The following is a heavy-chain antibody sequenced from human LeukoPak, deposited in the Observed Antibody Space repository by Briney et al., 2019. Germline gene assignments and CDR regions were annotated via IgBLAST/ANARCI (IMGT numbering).Heavy chain of an antibody. CDR2: IYYSGST. D-gene: IGHD6-19*01. CDR1: GGSISSYY. CDR3: ARNANGYSSGWYVVDY. Sequence: SETLSLTCTVSGGSISSYYWSWIRQPPGKGLEWIGYIYYSGSTNYNPSLKSRVPISVDTSKNQFSLKLSSVTAADTAVYYCARNANGYSSGWYVVDYWGQGTLVTVSS. J-gene: IGHJ4*02. V-gene: IGHV4-59*01.